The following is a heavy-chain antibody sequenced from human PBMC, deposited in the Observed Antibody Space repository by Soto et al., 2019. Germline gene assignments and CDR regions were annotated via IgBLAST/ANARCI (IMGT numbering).Heavy chain of an antibody. CDR1: GFTFSSYS. D-gene: IGHD3-16*01. J-gene: IGHJ4*02. CDR3: ASFGRPLN. Sequence: GGSLRLSCAASGFTFSSYSMNWVRQAPGKGLEWVSSISASSTYIYYADSVKGRFTISRDNAKNSLYLQMNSLRAEDAAVYYCASFGRPLNWGQGTLVTVSS. V-gene: IGHV3-21*01. CDR2: ISASSTYI.